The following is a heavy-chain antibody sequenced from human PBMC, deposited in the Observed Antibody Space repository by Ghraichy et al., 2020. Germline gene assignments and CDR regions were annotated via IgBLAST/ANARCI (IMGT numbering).Heavy chain of an antibody. D-gene: IGHD3-22*01. Sequence: GSLRLSCAASGFTFSSYNMNWVRQAPGKGLEWVSSISSSSSYIYYADSVKGRFTISRDNAKKSLYLQMNSLRAEDTAMYYCARVLYYDSSGYYIWGQGTLVTVSS. V-gene: IGHV3-21*01. CDR2: ISSSSSYI. CDR3: ARVLYYDSSGYYI. J-gene: IGHJ4*02. CDR1: GFTFSSYN.